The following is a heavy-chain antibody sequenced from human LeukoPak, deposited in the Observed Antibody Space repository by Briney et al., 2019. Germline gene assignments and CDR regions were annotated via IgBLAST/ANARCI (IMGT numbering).Heavy chain of an antibody. Sequence: SETLSLTCTVSGGSISSYYWSWIRHPPGKGLEWIGYIYYSGSTNYNPSLKSRVTISVDTSKNQFSLKLSSVTAADTAVYYCARGDIVVVPAASYYYGMDVWGQGTTVTVSS. V-gene: IGHV4-59*01. CDR1: GGSISSYY. CDR3: ARGDIVVVPAASYYYGMDV. D-gene: IGHD2-2*01. J-gene: IGHJ6*02. CDR2: IYYSGST.